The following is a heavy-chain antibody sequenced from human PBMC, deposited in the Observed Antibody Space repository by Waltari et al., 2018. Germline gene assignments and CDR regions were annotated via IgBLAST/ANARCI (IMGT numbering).Heavy chain of an antibody. D-gene: IGHD3-9*01. CDR1: GFTFSSYS. J-gene: IGHJ6*02. CDR2: ISSSSSYI. V-gene: IGHV3-21*01. Sequence: EVQLVQSGAEVKKPGESLKISCAASGFTFSSYSMNWVRQAPGKGLEWVSSISSSSSYIYYADSVKGRFTISRDNAKNSLYLQMNSLRAEDTAVYYCAREPNNDWLWRDYYYGMDVWGQGTTVTVSS. CDR3: AREPNNDWLWRDYYYGMDV.